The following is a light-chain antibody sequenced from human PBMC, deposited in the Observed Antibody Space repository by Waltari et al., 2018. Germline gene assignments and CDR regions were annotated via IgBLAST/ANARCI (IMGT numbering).Light chain of an antibody. CDR3: SSYAGSNNYWV. CDR1: SSDVGGYNY. V-gene: IGLV2-8*01. J-gene: IGLJ3*02. Sequence: QSALTQPPSASGSPGQSVTISCTGTSSDVGGYNYVSWYQQYPGRAPKLMIYEVTKRPSGVPDLFPGSKSANTASLTVSGLQADDEADYYCSSYAGSNNYWVFGGGTTLTVL. CDR2: EVT.